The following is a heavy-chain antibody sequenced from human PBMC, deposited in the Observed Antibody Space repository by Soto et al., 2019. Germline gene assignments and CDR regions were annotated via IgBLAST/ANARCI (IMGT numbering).Heavy chain of an antibody. CDR2: IWYEGRNE. J-gene: IGHJ6*02. Sequence: GGSLRLSCEGSGFTFSSHGMHWVRQAPGKGLEWVAVIWYEGRNEYYADAVRGRFTISRDNSKNTLFLQMNSLRAEDTAVYYCARVDFNYDSSGHQNYAMDLWGQGTTVTVSS. D-gene: IGHD3-22*01. CDR3: ARVDFNYDSSGHQNYAMDL. CDR1: GFTFSSHG. V-gene: IGHV3-33*01.